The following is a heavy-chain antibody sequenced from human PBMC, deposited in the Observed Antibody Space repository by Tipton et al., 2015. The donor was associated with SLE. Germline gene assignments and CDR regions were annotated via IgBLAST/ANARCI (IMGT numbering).Heavy chain of an antibody. Sequence: TLSLTCTVSGGSMRSFSYSWGWSRQPPGKGLEWIGNIYYSGSTYYNPSLKSRVTISLDTSKNLFSLKLSSVTAADTAVYHCARGTNWGSYFDYWGQGTLVTVPS. D-gene: IGHD7-27*01. CDR1: GGSMRSFSYS. J-gene: IGHJ4*02. V-gene: IGHV4-39*07. CDR3: ARGTNWGSYFDY. CDR2: IYYSGST.